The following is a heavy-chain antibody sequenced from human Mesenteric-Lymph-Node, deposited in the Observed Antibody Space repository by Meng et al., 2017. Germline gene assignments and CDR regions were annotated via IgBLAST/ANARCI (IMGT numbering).Heavy chain of an antibody. J-gene: IGHJ6*02. CDR3: ATPRVGATKSLTYYYYGMDV. V-gene: IGHV4-4*07. Sequence: SETLSLTCTVSGGSISSYYWSWIRQPAGKGLEWIGRIYTSGSTNYNPSLKSRVTMSVDTSKNQFSLKLSSVTAADTAVYYCATPRVGATKSLTYYYYGMDVWGQGTTVTVSS. D-gene: IGHD1-26*01. CDR2: IYTSGST. CDR1: GGSISSYY.